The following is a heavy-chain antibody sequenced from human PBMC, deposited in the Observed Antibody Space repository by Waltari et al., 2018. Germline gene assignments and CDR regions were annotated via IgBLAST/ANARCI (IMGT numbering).Heavy chain of an antibody. J-gene: IGHJ6*02. CDR1: GFTFSSYA. CDR2: ISGSGCST. Sequence: EVQLVESGGGLVQPGGSLRLSCAASGFTFSSYAMSWVRQAPGKGLEWVSAISGSGCSTYYADSVKGRFTISRDNSKNTLYLQMNSLRAEDTAVYYCAKDPGRGYSGYDSYGMDVWGQGTTVTVSS. D-gene: IGHD5-12*01. V-gene: IGHV3-23*04. CDR3: AKDPGRGYSGYDSYGMDV.